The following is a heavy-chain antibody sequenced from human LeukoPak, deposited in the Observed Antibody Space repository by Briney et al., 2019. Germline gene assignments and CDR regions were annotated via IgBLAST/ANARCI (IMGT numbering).Heavy chain of an antibody. CDR1: GYSITSSSW. J-gene: IGHJ4*02. CDR3: ARKENVYYYFDY. Sequence: SETLSPTCAVSGYSITSSSWWGWIRQPPGKGLEWIGYIYHSGTTYYNPSLQSRVTMSVDTSKNQFSPKLSSVTAVDTAVYYCARKENVYYYFDYWGQGTLVTVSS. V-gene: IGHV4-28*01. D-gene: IGHD3-10*01. CDR2: IYHSGTT.